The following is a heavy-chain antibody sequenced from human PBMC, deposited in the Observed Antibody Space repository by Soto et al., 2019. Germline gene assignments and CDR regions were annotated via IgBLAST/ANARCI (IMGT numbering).Heavy chain of an antibody. V-gene: IGHV1-69*13. CDR1: GGTFSSYA. CDR2: IIPIFGTA. Sequence: SVKVSCKASGGTFSSYAISWVRQAPGQGLEWMGGIIPIFGTANYAQKFQGRVTITADESTSTAYMELSSLRSEDTAVYYCARDIIAAAGTNYFDYWGQGTLVTVSS. CDR3: ARDIIAAAGTNYFDY. J-gene: IGHJ4*02. D-gene: IGHD6-13*01.